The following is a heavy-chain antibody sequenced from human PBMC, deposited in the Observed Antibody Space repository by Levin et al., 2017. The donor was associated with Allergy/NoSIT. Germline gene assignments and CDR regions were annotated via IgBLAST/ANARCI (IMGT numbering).Heavy chain of an antibody. Sequence: ASVKVSCKASGYTFTSYDINWVRQATGQGLEWMGWMNPNSGNTGYAQKFQGRVTMTRNTSISTAYMELSSLRSEDTAVYYCARTRAARRDRCYYGMDVWGQGTTVTVSS. CDR3: ARTRAARRDRCYYGMDV. J-gene: IGHJ6*02. V-gene: IGHV1-8*01. D-gene: IGHD6-6*01. CDR1: GYTFTSYD. CDR2: MNPNSGNT.